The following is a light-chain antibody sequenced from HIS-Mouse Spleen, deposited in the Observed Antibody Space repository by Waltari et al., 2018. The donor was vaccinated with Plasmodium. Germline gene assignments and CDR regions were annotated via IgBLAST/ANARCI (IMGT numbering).Light chain of an antibody. CDR2: GAS. J-gene: IGKJ1*01. CDR1: QSVSSN. V-gene: IGKV3-15*01. Sequence: EMVMTQSPATLSVSPGERAPLSCRASQSVSSNLAWYQQKPGQAPRLLIYGASTRATGIPARFSGSGSGTEFTLTISSMQSEDFAVYYCQQYNNWPRTFGQGTKVEIK. CDR3: QQYNNWPRT.